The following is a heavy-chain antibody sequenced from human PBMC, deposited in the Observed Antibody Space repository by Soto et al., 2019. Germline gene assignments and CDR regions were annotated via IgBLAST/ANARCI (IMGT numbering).Heavy chain of an antibody. D-gene: IGHD2-8*02. J-gene: IGHJ4*02. Sequence: SETLSLASSVSGDSINSGASYWTWIRQHPGMGLEWIGYIYYTGSGFSNPTLKSRLTMSVDTSKNQFSLNLRSVTAADTAVYYCARFLDTGCSSRCFDYWGPGTLVTVS. CDR3: ARFLDTGCSSRCFDY. V-gene: IGHV4-31*03. CDR1: GDSINSGASY. CDR2: IYYTGSG.